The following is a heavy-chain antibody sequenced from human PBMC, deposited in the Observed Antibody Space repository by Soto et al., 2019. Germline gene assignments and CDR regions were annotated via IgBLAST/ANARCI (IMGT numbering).Heavy chain of an antibody. CDR1: GFTFSRSA. J-gene: IGHJ6*02. CDR2: IVVGSGNK. Sequence: GASVKVSCKASGFTFSRSAVQWVRQARGQRLEWIGWIVVGSGNKIYSQRFQERVTITRDMSTSTAYLELSSLRSEDTAVYYCAATTKGYYYGMDVWGQGTTVTVSS. D-gene: IGHD1-26*01. CDR3: AATTKGYYYGMDV. V-gene: IGHV1-58*01.